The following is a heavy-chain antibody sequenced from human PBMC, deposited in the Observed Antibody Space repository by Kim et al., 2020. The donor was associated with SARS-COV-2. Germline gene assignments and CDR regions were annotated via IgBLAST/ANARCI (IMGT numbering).Heavy chain of an antibody. CDR3: ARDRSLYCSGGSCYWDDAFDI. V-gene: IGHV3-7*03. D-gene: IGHD2-15*01. J-gene: IGHJ3*02. CDR1: GFTFSSYW. Sequence: GGSLRLSCAASGFTFSSYWMSWVRQAPGKGLEWVANIKQDGSEKYYVDSVKGRFTISRDNAKNSLYLQMNSLRAEDTAVYYCARDRSLYCSGGSCYWDDAFDIWGQGTMVTVSS. CDR2: IKQDGSEK.